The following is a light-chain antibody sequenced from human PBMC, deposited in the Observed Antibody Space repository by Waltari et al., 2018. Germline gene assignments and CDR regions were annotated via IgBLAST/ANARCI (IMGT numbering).Light chain of an antibody. J-gene: IGLJ3*02. CDR3: ATWDDSLNGRV. Sequence: QSVLTQPPSASGTPGQRVTLSCSGSSSNIGSNTVAWYEQFPGMATRLLIYSNNERPSGVPDRFSGSKSGSSASLTISGLHFEDEADYYCATWDDSLNGRVFGGGTKLTVL. CDR1: SSNIGSNT. CDR2: SNN. V-gene: IGLV1-44*01.